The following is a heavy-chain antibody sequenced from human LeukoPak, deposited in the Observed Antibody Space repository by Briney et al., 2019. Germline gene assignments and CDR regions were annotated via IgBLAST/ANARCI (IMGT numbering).Heavy chain of an antibody. CDR3: ARAHIAVAGIGCYFDY. CDR1: GGSFSGYY. Sequence: SETLSLTCAVYGGSFSGYYWSWIRQPPGKGLERIGEINHSGSTNYNPSLKSRVTISVDTSKNQFSLQLNSVTPEDTAVYYCARAHIAVAGIGCYFDYWGQGTLVTVSS. J-gene: IGHJ4*02. V-gene: IGHV4-34*01. CDR2: INHSGST. D-gene: IGHD6-19*01.